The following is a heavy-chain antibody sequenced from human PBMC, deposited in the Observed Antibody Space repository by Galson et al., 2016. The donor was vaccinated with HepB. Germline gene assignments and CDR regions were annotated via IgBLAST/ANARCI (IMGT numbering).Heavy chain of an antibody. Sequence: TLSLTCTVSGGSISSGSYYWSWIRQPAGKGLEWIGRIYASGSTNYNPSLKSRVTIALDTSKNHFPLKLSSVTAAYTAVNYCARRGSRRYSPGGFDLWGRGTLVTVSS. CDR1: GGSISSGSYY. D-gene: IGHD3-9*01. J-gene: IGHJ2*01. CDR2: IYASGST. CDR3: ARRGSRRYSPGGFDL. V-gene: IGHV4-61*02.